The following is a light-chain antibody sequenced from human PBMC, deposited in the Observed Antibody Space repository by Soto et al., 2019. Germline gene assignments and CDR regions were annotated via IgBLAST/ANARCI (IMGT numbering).Light chain of an antibody. CDR3: QQYNNWPST. Sequence: EIVLTQSPATLSLSPGERATLSCRASQSVSSYLAWYQQKPGQAPRLLIYGASTRATGIPARFSGSGSGTEFTLTISSLQSEDFGIYYCQQYNNWPSTFGQGTRLEIK. V-gene: IGKV3-15*01. CDR1: QSVSSY. J-gene: IGKJ5*01. CDR2: GAS.